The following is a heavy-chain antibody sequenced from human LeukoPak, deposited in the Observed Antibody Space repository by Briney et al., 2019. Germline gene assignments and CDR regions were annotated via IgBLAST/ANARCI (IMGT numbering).Heavy chain of an antibody. CDR3: ARGSITVVPAFDI. CDR1: GGSISTYY. Sequence: PSETLSLTCTVSGGSISTYYWSWIRQPPGKGLEWIACIYYSGSTVYNPSLRSRGTISVDTSKNQLSLKLTSVTAADTAVYYCARGSITVVPAFDIWGQGTMVTVSS. D-gene: IGHD4-23*01. V-gene: IGHV4-59*12. J-gene: IGHJ3*02. CDR2: IYYSGST.